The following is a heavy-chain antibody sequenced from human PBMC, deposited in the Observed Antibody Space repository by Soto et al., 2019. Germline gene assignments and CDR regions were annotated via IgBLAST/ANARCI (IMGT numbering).Heavy chain of an antibody. Sequence: ASVKVSCKASGYTFNSYAMNWVRQAPGQRLEWMGWINAGNGNTKYSQKFQGRVTITRDTSTSTAYMELSSLRSEDTAVYYCARDPGYSYGYNWGQGTLVTVSS. V-gene: IGHV1-3*01. CDR1: GYTFNSYA. J-gene: IGHJ4*02. CDR2: INAGNGNT. CDR3: ARDPGYSYGYN. D-gene: IGHD5-18*01.